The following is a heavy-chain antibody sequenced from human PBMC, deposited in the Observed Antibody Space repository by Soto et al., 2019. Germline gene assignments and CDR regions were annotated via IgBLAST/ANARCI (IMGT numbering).Heavy chain of an antibody. CDR3: ARGSGIVALPGELEDVKYDY. Sequence: QVQLQQWGAGLVNPSETLSLSCAVYGQSFSGHSWAWIRQPPGKGLEWIGEINESGSTYYNPSLKSRFTISTDTSKNQFSLKLSSVSAADTAAYFCARGSGIVALPGELEDVKYDYWGQGTLVNVSS. CDR1: GQSFSGHS. V-gene: IGHV4-34*01. D-gene: IGHD1-1*01. J-gene: IGHJ4*02. CDR2: INESGST.